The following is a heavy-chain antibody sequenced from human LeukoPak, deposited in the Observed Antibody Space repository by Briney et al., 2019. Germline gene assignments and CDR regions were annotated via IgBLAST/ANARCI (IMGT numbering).Heavy chain of an antibody. CDR2: ISGSGSEI. CDR1: GFTLSSYS. CDR3: ARVSGTYYKGHFDY. D-gene: IGHD3-10*01. Sequence: GGSLRLSCAASGFTLSSYSMNWVRQAPGKGLEWVSYISGSGSEIYYADSVKGRFTISRDNAKNALYLQMNSLSAEDTAVYYCARVSGTYYKGHFDYWGQGTLVTVSS. J-gene: IGHJ4*02. V-gene: IGHV3-21*01.